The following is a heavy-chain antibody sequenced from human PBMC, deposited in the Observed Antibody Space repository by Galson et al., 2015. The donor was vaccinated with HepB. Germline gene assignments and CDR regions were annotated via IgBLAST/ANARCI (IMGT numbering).Heavy chain of an antibody. CDR2: INTGNGNT. D-gene: IGHD3-16*01. CDR1: GYTFIHYA. J-gene: IGHJ5*02. Sequence: SVKVSCKASGYTFIHYAMHWVRQAPGQRLEWMGWINTGNGNTKYSQKFQGRVTITRDTSASTAYMELSSLRSEDTAVYYCARATLGGIWFDPWGQGTLVTVSS. V-gene: IGHV1-3*04. CDR3: ARATLGGIWFDP.